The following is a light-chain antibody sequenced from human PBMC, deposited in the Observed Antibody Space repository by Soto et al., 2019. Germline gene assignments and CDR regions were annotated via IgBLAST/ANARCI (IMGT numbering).Light chain of an antibody. CDR2: DAS. V-gene: IGKV3-20*01. CDR3: QQYDSSPWT. CDR1: PSVTNY. J-gene: IGKJ1*01. Sequence: EIVLTQSPATLSLSPGERATLSCRASPSVTNYLAWYQQKPGQPPRLLIYDASNRATGIPARFSGSGSGTDFTLTISRLEPEDFAVYSCQQYDSSPWTFGQGTKVDIK.